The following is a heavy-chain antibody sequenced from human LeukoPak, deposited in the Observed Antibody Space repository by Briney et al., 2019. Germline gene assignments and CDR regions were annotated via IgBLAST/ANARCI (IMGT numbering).Heavy chain of an antibody. CDR3: AILAFQGYCSSTGCQGVDY. CDR1: GGSISSSSYY. D-gene: IGHD2-2*01. J-gene: IGHJ4*02. Sequence: SETLSLTCTVSGGSISSSSYYWGWIRQPPGKGLEWIGSIYYSGSTNYNPSLKSRVTMSVDTSKNQFSLKLSSVTAADTAVYYCAILAFQGYCSSTGCQGVDYWGQGTLVTVSS. CDR2: IYYSGST. V-gene: IGHV4-39*07.